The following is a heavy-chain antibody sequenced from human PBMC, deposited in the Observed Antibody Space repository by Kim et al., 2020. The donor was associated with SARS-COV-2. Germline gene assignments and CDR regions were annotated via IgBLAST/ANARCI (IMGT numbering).Heavy chain of an antibody. CDR3: ARATMVRGVIIPLFDY. CDR1: GGSISSYY. CDR2: IYYSGST. D-gene: IGHD3-10*01. Sequence: SETLSLTCTVSGGSISSYYWSWIRQPPGKGLEWIGYIYYSGSTNYNPSLKSRVTISVDTSKNQFSLKLSSVTAADTAVYYCARATMVRGVIIPLFDYWAREPWSPSPQ. V-gene: IGHV4-59*13. J-gene: IGHJ4*02.